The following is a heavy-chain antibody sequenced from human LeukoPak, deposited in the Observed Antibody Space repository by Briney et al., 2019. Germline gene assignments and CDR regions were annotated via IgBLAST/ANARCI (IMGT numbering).Heavy chain of an antibody. J-gene: IGHJ1*01. CDR3: AITYFYDSRGYYSFQH. CDR2: ICSNDNNT. CDR1: GFTFSSYA. D-gene: IGHD3-22*01. V-gene: IGHV3-23*01. Sequence: PGGSLRLSCAASGFTFSSYAMNWVRQAPGKGLEWVSAICSNDNNTYYANSVKGRFTISRDNSKNTLYLQMNSLRAEDTAVYFCAITYFYDSRGYYSFQHWGQGTLVTVSS.